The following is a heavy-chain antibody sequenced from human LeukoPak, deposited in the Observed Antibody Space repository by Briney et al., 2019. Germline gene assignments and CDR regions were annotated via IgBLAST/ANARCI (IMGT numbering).Heavy chain of an antibody. CDR2: INTYNGNT. Sequence: ASVKVSCKASGYTFGSYGISWVRQAPGQGPEWMGWINTYNGNTKYAQMLQGRVIMTTDTSTSTAYMEVRSLKSDDTAVYYCARDYHDNSAYPWGQGTLVTVSS. CDR3: ARDYHDNSAYP. D-gene: IGHD4-11*01. CDR1: GYTFGSYG. J-gene: IGHJ5*02. V-gene: IGHV1-18*01.